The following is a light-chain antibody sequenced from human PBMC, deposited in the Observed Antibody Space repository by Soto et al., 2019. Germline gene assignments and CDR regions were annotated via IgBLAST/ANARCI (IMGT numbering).Light chain of an antibody. J-gene: IGLJ2*01. Sequence: QSALTQPASVSGSPGQSITISCTGTSSDIGGYNYVSWYQQHPGKAPKLMIYDVSIRPSGVSNRFSGSKSANTASLTISGLQAEDEADYYCSSYTSSSTVVFGGGTKVTVL. CDR2: DVS. CDR3: SSYTSSSTVV. V-gene: IGLV2-14*01. CDR1: SSDIGGYNY.